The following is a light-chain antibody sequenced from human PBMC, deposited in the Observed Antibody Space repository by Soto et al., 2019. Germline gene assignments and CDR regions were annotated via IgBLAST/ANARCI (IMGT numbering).Light chain of an antibody. CDR3: QQYNKWPPIT. Sequence: EIVLTQSPGTLSLSPGERATLSCSASQSVSSSYLAWYQQKPGQAPRLLIYGASSRATGIPDRFSGSGSGTDFTLTISRLEPEDFAVYYCQQYNKWPPITFGQGTRLEIK. V-gene: IGKV3-20*01. CDR1: QSVSSSY. J-gene: IGKJ5*01. CDR2: GAS.